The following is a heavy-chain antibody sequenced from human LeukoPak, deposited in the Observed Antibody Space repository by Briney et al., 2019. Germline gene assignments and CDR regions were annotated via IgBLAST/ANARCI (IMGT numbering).Heavy chain of an antibody. D-gene: IGHD6-13*01. CDR2: IYYSGST. J-gene: IGHJ4*02. CDR3: ARMGIAAVGAYYFDY. V-gene: IGHV4-59*01. CDR1: GGSISSYY. Sequence: PSETLSLTCTVSGGSISSYYWSWIRQPPGKGLEWIGYIYYSGSTNYNPSLKSRVTISADTSKNQFSLKLSSVTAADTAVYYCARMGIAAVGAYYFDYWGQGTLVAVSS.